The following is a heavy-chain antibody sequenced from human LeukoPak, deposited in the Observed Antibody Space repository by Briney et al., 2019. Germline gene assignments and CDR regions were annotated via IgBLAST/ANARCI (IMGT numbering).Heavy chain of an antibody. D-gene: IGHD3-22*01. Sequence: SGPTLVNPTQTLTLTCTFSGFSLSTSGMCVSWIRQPPGKAPEWLARIDWDDEKYYSTSLKTRLTISKDTSKNQVVLTMTNMDPVDTATYYCARIFTSYDSSGYPYTHYFDYWGQGALVTVSS. V-gene: IGHV2-70*11. J-gene: IGHJ4*02. CDR1: GFSLSTSGMC. CDR2: IDWDDEK. CDR3: ARIFTSYDSSGYPYTHYFDY.